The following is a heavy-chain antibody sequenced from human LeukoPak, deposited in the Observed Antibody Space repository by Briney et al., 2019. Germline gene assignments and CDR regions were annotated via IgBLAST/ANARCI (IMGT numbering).Heavy chain of an antibody. D-gene: IGHD5-24*01. V-gene: IGHV3-7*01. J-gene: IGHJ4*02. CDR2: IKQDGSEK. Sequence: PGGSLRLSCAASGFPFSSYWMSWVRQAPGKGLEWVANIKQDGSEKYYVDSVKGRFTISRDNAKNSLYLQMNSLRAEDTAVYYCARGDASGYWGQGTLVTVSS. CDR3: ARGDASGY. CDR1: GFPFSSYW.